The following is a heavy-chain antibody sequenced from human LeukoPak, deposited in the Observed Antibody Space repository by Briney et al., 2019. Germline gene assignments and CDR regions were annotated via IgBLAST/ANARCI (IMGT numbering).Heavy chain of an antibody. CDR3: ARHVAYYYDSSGYPDF. Sequence: SETLSLTCTVSGTSIRSSSMYWGWIRQPPRKGLEWLGSVYYTGSTFHNPSLKRRVTIPVDTSKNQFSLRLTSVTAADTAIYYCARHVAYYYDSSGYPDFWGQGTLVTVSS. J-gene: IGHJ4*02. V-gene: IGHV4-39*01. D-gene: IGHD3-22*01. CDR1: GTSIRSSSMY. CDR2: VYYTGST.